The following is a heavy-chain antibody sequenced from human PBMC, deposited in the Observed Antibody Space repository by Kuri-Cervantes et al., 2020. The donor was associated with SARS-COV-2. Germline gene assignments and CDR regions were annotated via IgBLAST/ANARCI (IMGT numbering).Heavy chain of an antibody. Sequence: SVKVSCKASGGTFSSYAISWVRQAPGQGLEWMGGIIPIFGTANYAQKFQGRVTITADKSTSTAYMELSSLRSEDTAVYYCASRGSRSGYYFAQPFDPWGQGTLVTVSS. J-gene: IGHJ5*02. CDR3: ASRGSRSGYYFAQPFDP. CDR2: IIPIFGTA. CDR1: GGTFSSYA. D-gene: IGHD3-22*01. V-gene: IGHV1-69*06.